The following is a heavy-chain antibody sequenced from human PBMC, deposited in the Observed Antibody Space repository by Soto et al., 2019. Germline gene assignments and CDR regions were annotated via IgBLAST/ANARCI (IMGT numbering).Heavy chain of an antibody. D-gene: IGHD4-17*01. V-gene: IGHV3-74*01. J-gene: IGHJ4*02. Sequence: EVQLVESGGGLVQPGGSLRLSCAASGFTFSRYWMHWVRQAPGKGLVWVSHINSDGSSTNYADSVKGRFTISRNNAKNTLYLQMNSLRAEDTAVYYCAKDADGDEDYWGQGTLVTVSS. CDR1: GFTFSRYW. CDR2: INSDGSST. CDR3: AKDADGDEDY.